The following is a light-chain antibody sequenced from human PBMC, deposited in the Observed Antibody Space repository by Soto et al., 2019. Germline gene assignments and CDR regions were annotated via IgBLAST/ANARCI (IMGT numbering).Light chain of an antibody. V-gene: IGKV1-27*01. J-gene: IGKJ4*01. CDR1: QDIGNY. CDR2: GAS. Sequence: DIQMTQSPSSLSASVGDRVTITCRASQDIGNYLAWYQQRPGKVPQLLIYGASTLQLGVPLRFSGSGSGTDFTLTISSLQPEDVATYYCQRYNSAPLTFGGGTKVAIK. CDR3: QRYNSAPLT.